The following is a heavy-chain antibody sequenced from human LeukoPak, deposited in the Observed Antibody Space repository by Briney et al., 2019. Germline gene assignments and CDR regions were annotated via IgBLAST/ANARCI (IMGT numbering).Heavy chain of an antibody. J-gene: IGHJ5*02. V-gene: IGHV3-30-3*01. CDR3: ARGVLRYCDWLSHNWFDP. D-gene: IGHD3-9*01. Sequence: PGGSLRLSCAASGFTFKNYAIHWVRQAPGKGLEWVAVISYDGSKKLYAEFVKGRFSISRDNSKNALYLQMTGLRAEDTAVYYCARGVLRYCDWLSHNWFDPWGQGTLVSVSS. CDR2: ISYDGSKK. CDR1: GFTFKNYA.